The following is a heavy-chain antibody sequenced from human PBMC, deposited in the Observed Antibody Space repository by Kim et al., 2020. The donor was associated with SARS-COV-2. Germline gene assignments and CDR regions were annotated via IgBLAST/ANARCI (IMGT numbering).Heavy chain of an antibody. D-gene: IGHD6-13*01. J-gene: IGHJ6*02. CDR1: GFTFDDYA. V-gene: IGHV3-43*02. CDR3: AKDNGWGSSWANYYYYYGMDV. CDR2: ISGDGGST. Sequence: GGSLRLSCAASGFTFDDYAMHWVRQAPGKGLEWVSLISGDGGSTYYADSVKGRFTISRDNSKNSLYLQMNSLRTEDTALYYCAKDNGWGSSWANYYYYYGMDVWGQGTTVTVSS.